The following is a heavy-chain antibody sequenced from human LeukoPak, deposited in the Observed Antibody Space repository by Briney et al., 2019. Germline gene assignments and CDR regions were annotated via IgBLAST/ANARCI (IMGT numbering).Heavy chain of an antibody. D-gene: IGHD6-13*01. Sequence: GGSLRLSCAASGFTFSSFGMHWVRQAPGKGLEWVAFIRYDGSTKHYAGSVKGRFTFSRDNSKNTLYLQMNSLRGEDTGVYYCARSSSSWAYYFDYWGQGTLVTVSS. CDR3: ARSSSSWAYYFDY. J-gene: IGHJ4*02. CDR1: GFTFSSFG. CDR2: IRYDGSTK. V-gene: IGHV3-30*02.